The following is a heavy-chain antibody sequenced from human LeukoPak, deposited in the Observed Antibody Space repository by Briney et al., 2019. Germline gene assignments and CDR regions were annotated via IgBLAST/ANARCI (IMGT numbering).Heavy chain of an antibody. Sequence: SETLSLTCAVYGGSFSGYYWSWIRQPPGKGLEWIGEINHSGSTNYNPSLKSRVPISVDTSKNQFSLKLSSVTAADTAVYYCARLIDNYDILTGYSYFDYWGQGTLVTVSS. D-gene: IGHD3-9*01. CDR2: INHSGST. CDR3: ARLIDNYDILTGYSYFDY. J-gene: IGHJ4*02. V-gene: IGHV4-34*01. CDR1: GGSFSGYY.